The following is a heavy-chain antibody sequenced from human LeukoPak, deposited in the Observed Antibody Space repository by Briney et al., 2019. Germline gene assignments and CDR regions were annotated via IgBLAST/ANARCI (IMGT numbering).Heavy chain of an antibody. J-gene: IGHJ1*01. CDR1: GFTFSSYG. D-gene: IGHD3-9*01. CDR2: IRYDGSNK. V-gene: IGHV3-30*02. Sequence: GGSLRLSCAASGFTFSSYGMHWVRQAPGKGLEWVAFIRYDGSNKYYADSVKGRFTVSRDNSKNTLYLQMNSLRAEDTAVYYCARDGHYDILTGYFQDWGQGTLVTVSS. CDR3: ARDGHYDILTGYFQD.